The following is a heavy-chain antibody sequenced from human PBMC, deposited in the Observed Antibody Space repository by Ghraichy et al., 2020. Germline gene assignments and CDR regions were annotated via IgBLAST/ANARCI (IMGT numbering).Heavy chain of an antibody. Sequence: GGSLRLSCAASGFTFSSYWMNWVRQTPGKGLEWVANIKQDGSQKYYLDSVKGRFTISRDNAKNSLYLQMNSLRAEDTAVYYCARDAHRSSFGDLWGQGTLVTVSS. CDR1: GFTFSSYW. D-gene: IGHD6-13*01. CDR2: IKQDGSQK. J-gene: IGHJ5*02. CDR3: ARDAHRSSFGDL. V-gene: IGHV3-7*01.